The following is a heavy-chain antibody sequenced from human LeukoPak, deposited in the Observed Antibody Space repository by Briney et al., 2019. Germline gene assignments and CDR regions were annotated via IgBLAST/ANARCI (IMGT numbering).Heavy chain of an antibody. CDR1: GFTFSSYS. D-gene: IGHD3-22*01. V-gene: IGHV3-66*02. J-gene: IGHJ4*01. CDR3: ARRWDSSGPIDY. Sequence: GGSLRLSCAASGFTFSSYSMNWVRQAPGKGLEWVSLIYSGGSTYYADSVKGRFTISRDNSKNTVFLQMNSLRFEDTALYFCARRWDSSGPIDYWGQGTLVSVSS. CDR2: IYSGGST.